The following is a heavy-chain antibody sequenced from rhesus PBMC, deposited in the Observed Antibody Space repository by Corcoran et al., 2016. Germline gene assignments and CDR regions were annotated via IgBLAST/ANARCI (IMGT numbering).Heavy chain of an antibody. CDR3: TTERVVNSYSYGVGAFDF. D-gene: IGHD5-36*02. CDR1: GFTFSNSC. J-gene: IGHJ3*01. CDR2: IKRKADGETA. Sequence: EVQLVESGAGLVQPGGSLRLSCAASGFTFSNSCMRWVRQAPGKGLEGVARIKRKADGETADYAATVKGRFTISIDDSKNTLYLQMNSLKTEDTAVYYCTTERVVNSYSYGVGAFDFWGQGLRVTVSS. V-gene: IGHV3-30*02.